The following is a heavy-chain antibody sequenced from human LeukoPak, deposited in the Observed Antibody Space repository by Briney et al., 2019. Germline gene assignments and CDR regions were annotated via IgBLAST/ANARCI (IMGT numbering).Heavy chain of an antibody. CDR2: ISARGDGT. V-gene: IGHV3-23*01. CDR1: GFTFRSYA. CDR3: SFDY. Sequence: GGSLRLSCAASGFTFRSYAMSWVRQTPGKGLEWVSSISARGDGTHYAESVKGRFAISRDNSKNTLYLQMNSLRAEDTAVYYCSFDYWGQGTLVTVSS. J-gene: IGHJ4*02.